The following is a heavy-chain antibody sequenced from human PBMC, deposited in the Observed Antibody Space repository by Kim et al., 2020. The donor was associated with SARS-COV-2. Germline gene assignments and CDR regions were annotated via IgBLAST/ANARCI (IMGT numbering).Heavy chain of an antibody. CDR1: GFTFSTYW. CDR2: INQGGTEK. D-gene: IGHD4-17*01. CDR3: ARTHYGYYV. Sequence: GGSLRLSCAASGFTFSTYWMTWVRQAPGNGLEWVANINQGGTEKYYVDSVKGRFTISRDNAKNSLFLDVNSLRVEDTAVYYCARTHYGYYVWGQGTLVTV. V-gene: IGHV3-7*01. J-gene: IGHJ4*02.